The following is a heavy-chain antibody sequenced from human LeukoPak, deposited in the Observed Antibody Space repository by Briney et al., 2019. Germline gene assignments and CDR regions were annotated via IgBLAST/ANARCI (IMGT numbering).Heavy chain of an antibody. CDR3: AKDSSADDSSGYSYYFDY. J-gene: IGHJ4*02. D-gene: IGHD3-22*01. V-gene: IGHV3-74*01. CDR2: INTDGSTT. Sequence: GGSLRLSCAASGFTFSSYWMHWVRQAPGKGLVWISGINTDGSTTSYADSVKGRFTISRDNANNTLYLQMNSLRAEDTAVYYCAKDSSADDSSGYSYYFDYWGQGTLVTVSS. CDR1: GFTFSSYW.